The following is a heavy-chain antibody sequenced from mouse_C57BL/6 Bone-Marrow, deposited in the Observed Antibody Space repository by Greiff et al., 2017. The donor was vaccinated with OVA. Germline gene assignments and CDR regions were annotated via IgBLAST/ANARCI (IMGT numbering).Heavy chain of an antibody. CDR3: ARSLGALGAMDY. CDR2: IRNKANGYTT. J-gene: IGHJ4*01. CDR1: GFTFTDYY. D-gene: IGHD3-1*01. Sequence: EVKLQESGGGLVQPGGSLSLSCAASGFTFTDYYMSWVRQPPGKALEWLGFIRNKANGYTTEYSASVKGRFTISRDNSQSILYLQMNALRAEDSATYYCARSLGALGAMDYWGQGTSVTVSS. V-gene: IGHV7-3*01.